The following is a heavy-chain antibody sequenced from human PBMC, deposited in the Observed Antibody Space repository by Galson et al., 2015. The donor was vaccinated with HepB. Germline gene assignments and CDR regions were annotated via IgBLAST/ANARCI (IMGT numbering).Heavy chain of an antibody. Sequence: SLRLSCAVSGFTFDDYAMHWVRQAPGKGLEWVSGISSSGSDIQYTDSVKGRFTISRDNAKNSLYLQMNSLRAEDTAVYYCASITLYYYYYGTDIWGQGTTVIVSS. D-gene: IGHD1-14*01. J-gene: IGHJ6*02. V-gene: IGHV3-48*03. CDR3: ASITLYYYYYGTDI. CDR1: GFTFDDYA. CDR2: ISSSGSDI.